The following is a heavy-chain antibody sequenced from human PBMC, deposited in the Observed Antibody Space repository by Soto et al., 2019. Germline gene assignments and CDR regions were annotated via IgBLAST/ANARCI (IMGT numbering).Heavy chain of an antibody. J-gene: IGHJ3*02. CDR2: ISYDGSNK. D-gene: IGHD3-10*01. CDR3: AKGLWFGELPFDAFDI. Sequence: QVQLVESGGGVVQPGRSLRLSCAASGFTFSSYGMHWVRQAPGKGLEWVAVISYDGSNKYYADSVKGRFTISRENSENTLYLQMNSLRAEDTAVYYCAKGLWFGELPFDAFDIWGQGTMVTVSS. V-gene: IGHV3-30*18. CDR1: GFTFSSYG.